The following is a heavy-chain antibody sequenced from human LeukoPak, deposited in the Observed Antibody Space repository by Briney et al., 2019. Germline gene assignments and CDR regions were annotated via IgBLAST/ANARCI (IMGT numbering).Heavy chain of an antibody. Sequence: PGGSLRLSCAASGFTVSSNYMSWVRQAPGKGLEWVSVIYSGGSTYYADSVKGRFTISRDNSKNTLYLQMNSLRAEDTAVYYCARVVVDTAIFDYWGQGTLVIVSS. J-gene: IGHJ4*02. CDR1: GFTVSSNY. CDR3: ARVVVDTAIFDY. D-gene: IGHD5-18*01. CDR2: IYSGGST. V-gene: IGHV3-66*01.